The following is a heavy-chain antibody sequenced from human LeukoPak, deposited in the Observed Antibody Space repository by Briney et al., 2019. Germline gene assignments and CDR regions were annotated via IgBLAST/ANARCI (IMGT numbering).Heavy chain of an antibody. CDR2: VGSDNKP. CDR3: ARDLYYWVAMDV. V-gene: IGHV3-23*01. J-gene: IGHJ6*02. D-gene: IGHD2-8*01. CDR1: GFTFSAYA. Sequence: GGSLTLSCEASGFTFSAYAMTWVRQAPGKGLEWVSSVGSDNKPHYSESVKGRFAISRDNSKSMLFLQLNNLRAEETALYYCARDLYYWVAMDVWGQGATDSVSS.